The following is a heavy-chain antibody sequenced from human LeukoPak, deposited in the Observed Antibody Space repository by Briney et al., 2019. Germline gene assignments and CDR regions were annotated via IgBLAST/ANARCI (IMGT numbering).Heavy chain of an antibody. CDR3: AEDGAQYYYDSSGYGLDP. CDR2: ISGSGGST. J-gene: IGHJ5*02. V-gene: IGHV3-23*01. Sequence: GGSLRLSCAASGFTFSSYAMSWVRQAPGKGLEWVSAISGSGGSTYYADSVKGRFTISRDNSKNTLYLQMNSLRAEDTAVYYCAEDGAQYYYDSSGYGLDPWGQGTLVTVSS. D-gene: IGHD3-22*01. CDR1: GFTFSSYA.